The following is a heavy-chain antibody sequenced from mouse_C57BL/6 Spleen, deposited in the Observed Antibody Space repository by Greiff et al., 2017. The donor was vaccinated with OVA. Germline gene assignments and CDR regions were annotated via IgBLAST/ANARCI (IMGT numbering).Heavy chain of an antibody. J-gene: IGHJ3*01. CDR2: ISSKSNNYAT. V-gene: IGHV10-1*01. D-gene: IGHD2-4*01. Sequence: EVQLVESGGGLVQPKGSLTLSCAASGFSFNTYAMSWVRQAPGKGLAWVARISSKSNNYATYYADSVKYRFSISRDDSESMLYLQMNNLKTKDTAMYYYVRQDDDYDGGFAYWGQGTLVTVSA. CDR1: GFSFNTYA. CDR3: VRQDDDYDGGFAY.